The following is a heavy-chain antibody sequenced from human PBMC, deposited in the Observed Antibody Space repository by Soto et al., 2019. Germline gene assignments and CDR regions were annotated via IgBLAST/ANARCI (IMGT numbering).Heavy chain of an antibody. D-gene: IGHD3-10*01. Sequence: QMEQSGAEVRKPGSSVKVSCKPSGGSLTSYPMAWVRQAPGQGFEWMGGIIPIHGTTEYAQKFQGRVTITADESTNRATLELTGLTSADTAVYYCARGGGLVSWGQGTLVTVSS. CDR2: IIPIHGTT. J-gene: IGHJ4*02. CDR1: GGSLTSYP. CDR3: ARGGGLVS. V-gene: IGHV1-69*01.